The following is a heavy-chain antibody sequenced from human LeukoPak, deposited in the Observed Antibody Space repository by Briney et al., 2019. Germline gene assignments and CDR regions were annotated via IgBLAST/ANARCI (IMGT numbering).Heavy chain of an antibody. CDR2: LNTDGSST. CDR1: GFTFSSRW. D-gene: IGHD3-22*01. J-gene: IGHJ5*02. CDR3: ARGYYDSNDSNRSNWFDP. Sequence: TGGSLTLSCAASGFTFSSRWMHWLRQAPGKGLVWVSRLNTDGSSTVYADSVKGRFTISRDNAKNTLYLQMNSLRAEDTAVYYCARGYYDSNDSNRSNWFDPWGQGTLVTVSS. V-gene: IGHV3-74*01.